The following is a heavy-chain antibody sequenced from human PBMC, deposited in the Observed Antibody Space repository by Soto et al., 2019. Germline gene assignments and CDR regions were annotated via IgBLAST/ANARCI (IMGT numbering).Heavy chain of an antibody. V-gene: IGHV4-61*01. J-gene: IGHJ6*02. CDR3: ASDLGGDGGTDCYPLEI. Sequence: WETLSLTCTVSGASVSSGNQYWSWIRQPPGKRLEWIGFIYNSGITNYSPSLKSRVSISADTSRNQFSLKISSVTAADTAGYYCASDLGGDGGTDCYPLEIWGQGTTVTASS. D-gene: IGHD2-21*02. CDR1: GASVSSGNQY. CDR2: IYNSGIT.